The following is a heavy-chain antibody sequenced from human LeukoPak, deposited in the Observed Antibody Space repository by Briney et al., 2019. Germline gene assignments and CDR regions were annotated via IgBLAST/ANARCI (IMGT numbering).Heavy chain of an antibody. CDR1: GGSISSSSYY. Sequence: SETLSLTCTVSGGSISSSSYYWGWIRQPPGKGLEWIGNIFYSGSTYYNPSLKSRVTISVDTSKNQFSLKLRSVTAADTAVYYCARHTDWSLGHWGQGTLVTVSS. J-gene: IGHJ4*02. CDR2: IFYSGST. CDR3: ARHTDWSLGH. D-gene: IGHD3-9*01. V-gene: IGHV4-39*01.